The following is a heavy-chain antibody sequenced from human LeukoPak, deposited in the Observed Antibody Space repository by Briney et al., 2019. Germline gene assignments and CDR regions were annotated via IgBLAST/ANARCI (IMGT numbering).Heavy chain of an antibody. CDR1: GFTFSSYG. CDR2: IWYDGSNK. CDR3: ARSVTSEDYYFDY. Sequence: GRSLRLSCAASGFTFSSYGVHWVRRAPGKGLEWVAVIWYDGSNKYYADSVKGRLTISRDNSKNTLYLQMNSLRAEDTAVYYCARSVTSEDYYFDYWGQGTLVTVSS. V-gene: IGHV3-33*01. J-gene: IGHJ4*02. D-gene: IGHD3-16*01.